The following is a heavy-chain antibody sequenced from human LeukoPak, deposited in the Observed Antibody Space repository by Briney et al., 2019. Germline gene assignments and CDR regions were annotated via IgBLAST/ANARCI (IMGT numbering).Heavy chain of an antibody. V-gene: IGHV3-74*01. CDR1: GFTFSNYW. CDR3: ARAGSYRFDY. Sequence: PGGSLRLSCAASGFTFSNYWMHWVRQAPGKGLVWVSRINTDGSTINYADSVKGRFTISRDDAKNTLYLHMYSLRVEDTAIYYCARAGSYRFDYWGQGTLVTVSS. D-gene: IGHD3-16*02. J-gene: IGHJ4*02. CDR2: INTDGSTI.